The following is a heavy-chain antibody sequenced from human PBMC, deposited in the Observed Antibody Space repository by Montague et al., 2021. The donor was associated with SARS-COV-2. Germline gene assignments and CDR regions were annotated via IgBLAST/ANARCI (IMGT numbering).Heavy chain of an antibody. CDR3: ARQHPLIVISGVADS. CDR1: GFTFVSYT. CDR2: ISGSSVHI. D-gene: IGHD3-3*01. Sequence: SLRLSCAASGFTFVSYTMNWFRQAPGKGLEWVSSISGSSVHIYYADSLSGRFTISRDNAKNSLCLQMNTLSADDTAVYYCARQHPLIVISGVADSWGQGTLVTVSS. J-gene: IGHJ5*01. V-gene: IGHV3-21*01.